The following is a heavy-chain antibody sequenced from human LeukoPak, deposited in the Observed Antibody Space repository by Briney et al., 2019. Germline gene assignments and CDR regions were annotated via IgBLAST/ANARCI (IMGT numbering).Heavy chain of an antibody. J-gene: IGHJ6*03. CDR3: ARHIGGGIEDMDV. CDR1: GGSIGTYY. CDR2: IYVTGN. D-gene: IGHD3-16*02. Sequence: SETLSLTCTVSGGSIGTYYWSRVRQSPGKGLEWIGYIYVTGNRYNPYLQSRVPISVDTSRNQFFLRMSSVTAADTAVYYCARHIGGGIEDMDVWGKGTKVTVSS. V-gene: IGHV4-59*08.